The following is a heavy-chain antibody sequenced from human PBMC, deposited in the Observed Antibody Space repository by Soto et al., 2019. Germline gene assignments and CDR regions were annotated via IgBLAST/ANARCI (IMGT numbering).Heavy chain of an antibody. CDR1: GFSLTTSGVG. J-gene: IGHJ4*02. Sequence: QITLKESGPTRVKPTQTLALTCTFSGFSLTTSGVGVGWIRKTPGKALEWLAVIYWDDDKRYNPSLKNRLTITKDPSKNQVVLIMADMDPVDTATYFCAHRGYMYGNWDHGYFDYWGQGTLVTVSS. D-gene: IGHD5-18*01. CDR3: AHRGYMYGNWDHGYFDY. CDR2: IYWDDDK. V-gene: IGHV2-5*02.